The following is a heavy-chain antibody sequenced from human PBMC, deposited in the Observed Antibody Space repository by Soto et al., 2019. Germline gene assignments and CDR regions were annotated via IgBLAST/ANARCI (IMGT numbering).Heavy chain of an antibody. D-gene: IGHD3-22*01. V-gene: IGHV3-73*01. CDR2: IRSKANSYAT. Sequence: EVQLVESGGGLVQPGGSLKLSCAASGFTFSGSAMHCVRQASGKGLEWVGRIRSKANSYATAYAASVKGRFTISRDDSKNTAYLQMNSLKTEDTAVYYCTTTYLYDSSFQGGMDVWGQGTTVTVSS. CDR3: TTTYLYDSSFQGGMDV. CDR1: GFTFSGSA. J-gene: IGHJ6*02.